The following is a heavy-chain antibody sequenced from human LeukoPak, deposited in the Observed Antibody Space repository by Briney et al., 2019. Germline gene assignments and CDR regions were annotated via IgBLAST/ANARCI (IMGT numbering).Heavy chain of an antibody. J-gene: IGHJ4*02. Sequence: ASVKVSCKASGGTFSSYAISWVRQAPGQGLEWMGGIIPIFGTANYVQKFQGRVTITTDESTSTAYMELSSLRSEDTAVYYCATPSEDMDGTLDYWGQGTLVTVSS. V-gene: IGHV1-69*05. CDR3: ATPSEDMDGTLDY. CDR2: IIPIFGTA. D-gene: IGHD2-15*01. CDR1: GGTFSSYA.